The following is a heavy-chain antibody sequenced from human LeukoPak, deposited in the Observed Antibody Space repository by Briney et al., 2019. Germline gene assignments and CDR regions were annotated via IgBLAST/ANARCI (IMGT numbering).Heavy chain of an antibody. D-gene: IGHD2-2*01. V-gene: IGHV4-34*01. CDR2: INHSGST. J-gene: IGHJ4*02. CDR1: GGSFSGYY. Sequence: SETLSLTCAVYGGSFSGYYWSWIRQPPRKGLEWIGEINHSGSTNYNPSLKSRVTISVDTSKNQFSLKLSSVTAADTAVYYCARARGSVVGVVPAAYNDYWGQGTLVTVSS. CDR3: ARARGSVVGVVPAAYNDY.